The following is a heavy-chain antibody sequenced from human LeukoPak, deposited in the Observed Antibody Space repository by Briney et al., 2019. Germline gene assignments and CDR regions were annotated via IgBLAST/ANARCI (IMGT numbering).Heavy chain of an antibody. CDR2: IKTDGSDQ. CDR1: GFTFSSNW. J-gene: IGHJ4*02. CDR3: ARENFQY. Sequence: QPGGSLRLSCAASGFTFSSNWMNWVGRAPGKGLEWVANIKTDGSDQYYVDSVKGRFTISRDNAKNSLYLQMNSLRAEDTAVYYCARENFQYWAQGTLVTVSS. V-gene: IGHV3-7*04.